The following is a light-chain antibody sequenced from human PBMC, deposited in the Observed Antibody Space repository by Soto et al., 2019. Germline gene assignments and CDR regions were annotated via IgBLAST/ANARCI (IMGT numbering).Light chain of an antibody. Sequence: EIVLTQSPGTLSLYRGDRATLSCRASQTVNCIYFAWYQRKPGQAPRLLIYGASNRATGIPDRFSGSGSGTDFTLTISRLEAEDFGVYYCQQYDTSPRTFGQGTEVEIK. J-gene: IGKJ1*01. CDR2: GAS. CDR3: QQYDTSPRT. CDR1: QTVNCIY. V-gene: IGKV3-20*01.